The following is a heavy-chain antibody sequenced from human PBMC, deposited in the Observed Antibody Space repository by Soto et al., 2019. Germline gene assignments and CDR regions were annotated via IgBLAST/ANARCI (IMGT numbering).Heavy chain of an antibody. D-gene: IGHD3-10*01. J-gene: IGHJ4*02. Sequence: GGSLRLSCSASGFTFSSYSMHWVRQAPGKGLEYVSAINNNGGNTYYADSVKGRFTISRDNSKNTLYLQMSSLRTEDTAVYYCMKQDDYGSDPLDYWGQGTLVTVSS. CDR3: MKQDDYGSDPLDY. V-gene: IGHV3-64D*06. CDR1: GFTFSSYS. CDR2: INNNGGNT.